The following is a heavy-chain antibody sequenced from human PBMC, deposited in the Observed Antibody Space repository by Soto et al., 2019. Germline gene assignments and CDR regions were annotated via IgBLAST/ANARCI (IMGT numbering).Heavy chain of an antibody. J-gene: IGHJ4*02. CDR1: GGSISSCY. Sequence: SETLSLTCTVSGGSISSCYCSWIRQPPGKGLGWIWYRYYTGNTNYNPSLQSRVPISVETYKNPFALKLASLTAADTAVYYCARAGTSSAEDFDYWGQGTLVTVSS. CDR3: ARAGTSSAEDFDY. D-gene: IGHD1-1*01. CDR2: RYYTGNT. V-gene: IGHV4-59*12.